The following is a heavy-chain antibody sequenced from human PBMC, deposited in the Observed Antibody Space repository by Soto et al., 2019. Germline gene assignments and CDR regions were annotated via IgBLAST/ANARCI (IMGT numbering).Heavy chain of an antibody. Sequence: PGGSLRLSCAASGFTFSSYEMNWVRQAPGKGLEWVSYISSSGSTIYYADSVKGRFTISRDNAKNSLYLQMNSLRAEDTAVYHCARYSGYDFEGMDVWGQGTTVTVSS. D-gene: IGHD5-12*01. CDR1: GFTFSSYE. CDR2: ISSSGSTI. V-gene: IGHV3-48*03. CDR3: ARYSGYDFEGMDV. J-gene: IGHJ6*02.